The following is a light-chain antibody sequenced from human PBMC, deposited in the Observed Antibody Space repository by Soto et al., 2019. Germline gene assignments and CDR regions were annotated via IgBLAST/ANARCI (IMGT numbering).Light chain of an antibody. J-gene: IGLJ2*01. CDR3: SSYTSSSTVV. CDR2: DVN. V-gene: IGLV2-14*01. CDR1: SSDVGGFNS. Sequence: QSVLTQPASVSGSPGQSITISCTGTSSDVGGFNSASWYQQYSGKAPKLIIYDVNIRPSGVSPRFSGSKSGNTASLSISGLQAEDEADYFCSSYTSSSTVVFGGGTKLTVL.